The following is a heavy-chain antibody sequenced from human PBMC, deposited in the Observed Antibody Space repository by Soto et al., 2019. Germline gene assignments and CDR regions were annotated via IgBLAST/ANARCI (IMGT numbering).Heavy chain of an antibody. CDR3: ARSIYSSSWYLPGGFDP. V-gene: IGHV3-74*01. CDR2: INSDGSST. J-gene: IGHJ5*02. Sequence: GGSLRLSCAASGFTFSSYWMHWVRQAPGKGLVWVSRINSDGSSTSYADSVKGRFTISRDNAKNTLYLQMNSLRAEDTAVYYCARSIYSSSWYLPGGFDPWGQGTLVTVSS. CDR1: GFTFSSYW. D-gene: IGHD6-13*01.